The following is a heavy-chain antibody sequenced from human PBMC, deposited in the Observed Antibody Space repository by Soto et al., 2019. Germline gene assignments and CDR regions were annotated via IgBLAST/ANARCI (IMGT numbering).Heavy chain of an antibody. J-gene: IGHJ5*02. CDR1: GFTFSIHS. D-gene: IGHD3-3*02. CDR3: AKGRGISGLGDP. CDR2: MSTSTGST. V-gene: IGHV3-23*01. Sequence: VQLWESGGGLVQPGGSLRLSCAASGFTFSIHSMSWVRQAPGKGLEWVSGMSTSTGSTYYADSVKGRFTISRDNSKNTLYLQMISLRAEDTAVYYCAKGRGISGLGDPWGQGTLVTVSS.